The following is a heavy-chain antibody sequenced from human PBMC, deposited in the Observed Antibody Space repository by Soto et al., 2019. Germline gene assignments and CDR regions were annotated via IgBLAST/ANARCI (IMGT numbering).Heavy chain of an antibody. CDR1: GYTFTSYY. CDR2: INPSGGST. Sequence: ASVKVSCKASGYTFTSYYMHWVLQAPGQGLEWMGIINPSGGSTSYAQKFQGRVTMTRDTSTSTVYMELSSLRSEDTAVYYCAREAAMPDYYYYGMDVWGQGTTVTVSS. V-gene: IGHV1-46*01. D-gene: IGHD2-2*01. J-gene: IGHJ6*02. CDR3: AREAAMPDYYYYGMDV.